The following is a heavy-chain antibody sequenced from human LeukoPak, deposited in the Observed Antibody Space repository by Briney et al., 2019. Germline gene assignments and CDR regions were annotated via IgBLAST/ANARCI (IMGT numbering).Heavy chain of an antibody. CDR1: GFTFSSYA. CDR3: ARAYYYDSSEVGMDV. V-gene: IGHV3-30-3*01. CDR2: ISYDGSNK. D-gene: IGHD3-22*01. Sequence: GGSLRLSCAASGFTFSSYAMHWVRQAPGKGLEWVAVISYDGSNKYYADSVKGRFTISRDNSKNTLYLQMNSLRAEDTAVYYCARAYYYDSSEVGMDVWGQGTTVTVSS. J-gene: IGHJ6*02.